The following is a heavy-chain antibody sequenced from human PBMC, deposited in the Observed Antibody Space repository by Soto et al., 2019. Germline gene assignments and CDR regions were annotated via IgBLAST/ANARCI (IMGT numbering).Heavy chain of an antibody. J-gene: IGHJ5*02. Sequence: PSETLSLTCSVSGASITTYYWSWIRQPPGKGLEWIGSISYSGSTKYNPSLESRVMISLDTSKNQFSLRLTSVTAADTALYYCARDWDSSGLLDPWGQGALVTVSS. D-gene: IGHD3-10*01. CDR2: ISYSGST. CDR3: ARDWDSSGLLDP. V-gene: IGHV4-59*01. CDR1: GASITTYY.